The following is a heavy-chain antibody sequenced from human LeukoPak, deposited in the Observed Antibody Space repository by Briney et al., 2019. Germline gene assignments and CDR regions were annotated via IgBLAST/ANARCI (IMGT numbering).Heavy chain of an antibody. CDR1: GFTLNNHA. V-gene: IGHV3-23*01. CDR2: INSGGGST. Sequence: GGSLRLSCAASGFTLNNHAMNWVRQAPGKGLEWVSGINSGGGSTYYTDSVKGRFTIPRDTSKNMLYLQMNSLRADDTAVYFCAKDLSYNLNYFDYWGQGTLVTVSA. CDR3: AKDLSYNLNYFDY. J-gene: IGHJ4*02. D-gene: IGHD1-14*01.